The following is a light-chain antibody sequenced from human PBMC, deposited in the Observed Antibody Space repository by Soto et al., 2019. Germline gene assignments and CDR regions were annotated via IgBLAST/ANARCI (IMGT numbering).Light chain of an antibody. V-gene: IGLV2-14*01. CDR2: DVS. Sequence: QSVLTQPASVSGSPGQSITISCTGTSSDVGGYNYVSWYQQHPGTAPKLMICDVSDRPSGISNRFSGSKSGNTASLTISGLQAEDEADYYCSSYTTSSTYVFGTGTKAPS. J-gene: IGLJ1*01. CDR3: SSYTTSSTYV. CDR1: SSDVGGYNY.